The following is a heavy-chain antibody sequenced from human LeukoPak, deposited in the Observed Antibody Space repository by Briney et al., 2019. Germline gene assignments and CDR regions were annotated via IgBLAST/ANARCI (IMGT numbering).Heavy chain of an antibody. J-gene: IGHJ4*02. Sequence: ASVTVSCKASGYTFTGYYMHWVRQAPGQGLEWMGWINPNSGGTNYAQKFQGRVTMTRDTSISTAYMELSRLRSDDTAVYYCARGYYDSSGPEGLDYWGQGTLVTVSS. CDR2: INPNSGGT. V-gene: IGHV1-2*02. CDR3: ARGYYDSSGPEGLDY. D-gene: IGHD3-22*01. CDR1: GYTFTGYY.